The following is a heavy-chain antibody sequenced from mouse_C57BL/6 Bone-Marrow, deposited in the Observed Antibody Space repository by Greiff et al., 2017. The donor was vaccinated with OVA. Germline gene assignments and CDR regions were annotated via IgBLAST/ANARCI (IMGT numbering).Heavy chain of an antibody. CDR2: INPYNGGT. CDR3: ARGDCDVGWFAY. J-gene: IGHJ3*01. V-gene: IGHV1-19*01. CDR1: GYTFTDYY. Sequence: EVQLQQSGPVLVKPGASVKMSCKASGYTFTDYYMNWVKQSHGKSLEWIGVINPYNGGTSYNQKFKGKATLTVDKSSSTAYMELNSLTSADSAVYYCARGDCDVGWFAYWGQGTLVTVSA.